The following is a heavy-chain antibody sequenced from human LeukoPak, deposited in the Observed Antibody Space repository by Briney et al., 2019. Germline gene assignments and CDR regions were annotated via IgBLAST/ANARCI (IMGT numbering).Heavy chain of an antibody. D-gene: IGHD4-11*01. CDR2: IYYSGST. CDR1: GGSISSYY. J-gene: IGHJ3*02. CDR3: ARGGASRRAVNGAFDI. Sequence: PSETLSLTCTVSGGSISSYYWSWIRQPPGKGLEGIGYIYYSGSTNYNPSLTSRVTISVDTSKNQFSLKLSSVTAADTAVYYCARGGASRRAVNGAFDIWGQGTMVTVSS. V-gene: IGHV4-59*01.